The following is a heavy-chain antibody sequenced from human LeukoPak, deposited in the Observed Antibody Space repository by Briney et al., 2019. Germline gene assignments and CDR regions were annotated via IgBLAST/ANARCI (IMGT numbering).Heavy chain of an antibody. J-gene: IGHJ4*02. V-gene: IGHV3-23*01. CDR1: GFTFSNYA. Sequence: GGSLRLSCGASGFTFSNYAMSWVRQAPGKGLEWVSTSSGNGGSTYYGDSVKGRFTISRDNVKNTLHLQMSSLRAEDTAIYYCARDSNWNNGGFDYWGQGTLVTVSS. CDR2: SSGNGGST. D-gene: IGHD1/OR15-1a*01. CDR3: ARDSNWNNGGFDY.